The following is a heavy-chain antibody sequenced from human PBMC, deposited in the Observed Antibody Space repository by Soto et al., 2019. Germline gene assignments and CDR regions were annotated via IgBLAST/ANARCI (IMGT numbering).Heavy chain of an antibody. CDR1: GVTVSSDAYY. V-gene: IGHV4-31*03. CDR2: ICHTGST. Sequence: PSETLSLTCTVSGVTVSSDAYYWSWIRQPPGKGLEWIGNICHTGSTYYSPSLKSRVDISLDKSKNQFSLWLSSVTAADTAVYYCARYRFSGSRWSKFDYWGQGTLVTVSS. D-gene: IGHD6-13*01. J-gene: IGHJ4*02. CDR3: ARYRFSGSRWSKFDY.